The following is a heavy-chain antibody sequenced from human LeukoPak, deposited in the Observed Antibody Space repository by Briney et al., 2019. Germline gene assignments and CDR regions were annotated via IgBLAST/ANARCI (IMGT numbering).Heavy chain of an antibody. J-gene: IGHJ4*02. D-gene: IGHD2-2*01. CDR1: GFTFSTNA. CDR2: ISAGGGGS. Sequence: GGSLRLSCAASGFTFSTNAMNWVRQAPGKGLEWVSVISAGGGGSFYADSVKGRFTISRDNSKNTLYLQMNSLRAEDTAIYYCARSHCGSISCGLDHWGQGTLVTVSS. CDR3: ARSHCGSISCGLDH. V-gene: IGHV3-23*01.